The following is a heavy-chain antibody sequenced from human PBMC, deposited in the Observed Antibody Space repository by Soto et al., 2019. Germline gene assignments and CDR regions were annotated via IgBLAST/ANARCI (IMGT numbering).Heavy chain of an antibody. CDR2: ISNSGGST. Sequence: EVQLLESGGGLVQPGGSLSLSCVASGFTLSSYFMTWVRQAPGKGLEWVSAISNSGGSTYYADSVKGPFTISRDNSKNTPYIQMNSLRAEDTAVYFCAKDLEKWLVQLGGLDSWGQGTLVTVSS. D-gene: IGHD6-19*01. J-gene: IGHJ4*02. V-gene: IGHV3-23*01. CDR1: GFTLSSYF. CDR3: AKDLEKWLVQLGGLDS.